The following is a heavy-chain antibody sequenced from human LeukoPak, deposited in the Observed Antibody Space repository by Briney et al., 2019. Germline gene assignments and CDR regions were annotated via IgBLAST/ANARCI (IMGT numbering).Heavy chain of an antibody. D-gene: IGHD4-17*01. V-gene: IGHV4-39*07. Sequence: SETLSLTCTVSGGSISGSTSYWGWIRQPPGKGLEWIGNIHHSGSTYYNPSLKSRVTISMDASKNQFSLKLSSVTAADTALYYCARRSTYGFFDYWGQGNLVTVSS. CDR3: ARRSTYGFFDY. CDR2: IHHSGST. J-gene: IGHJ4*02. CDR1: GGSISGSTSY.